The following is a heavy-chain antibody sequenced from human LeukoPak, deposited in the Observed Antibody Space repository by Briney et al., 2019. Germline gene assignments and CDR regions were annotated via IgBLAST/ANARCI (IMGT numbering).Heavy chain of an antibody. J-gene: IGHJ4*02. Sequence: PGGSLRLSCTTSGFTFSDYYMSWIRQAPGKGLEWVSSISSSSSYTNCADSVKGRFTISRDNARNSVFLQMNSLRADDTAVYYCARGGVDFWGQGTLVTVSS. V-gene: IGHV3-11*03. CDR1: GFTFSDYY. CDR2: ISSSSSYT. CDR3: ARGGVDF. D-gene: IGHD1-26*01.